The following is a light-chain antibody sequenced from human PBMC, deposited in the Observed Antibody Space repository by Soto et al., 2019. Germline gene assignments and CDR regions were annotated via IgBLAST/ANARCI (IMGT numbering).Light chain of an antibody. CDR3: QQHTDWPLT. CDR1: QSVSNN. CDR2: EIS. Sequence: EIVMTQSPATLSVSPGESATLSCRASQSVSNNLAWYQQKPGQPPRLLIYEISTRATGIPARFSGSGSETEFTLNISNLQSEDFAIYYCQQHTDWPLTFGGGTKVEIK. J-gene: IGKJ4*01. V-gene: IGKV3-15*01.